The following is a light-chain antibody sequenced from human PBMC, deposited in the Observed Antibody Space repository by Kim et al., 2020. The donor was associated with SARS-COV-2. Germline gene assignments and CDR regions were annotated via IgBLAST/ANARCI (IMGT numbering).Light chain of an antibody. V-gene: IGKV3-20*01. CDR1: QSISTN. CDR2: GAS. CDR3: HQYAGAPWT. J-gene: IGKJ1*01. Sequence: LSPGESATLSCRASQSISTNVDWTQHKPGQSPRLLIYGASSRATGIPDRFSGSGSGTDFTLTITGLEPEDFAVYYCHQYAGAPWTLGQGTKVDIK.